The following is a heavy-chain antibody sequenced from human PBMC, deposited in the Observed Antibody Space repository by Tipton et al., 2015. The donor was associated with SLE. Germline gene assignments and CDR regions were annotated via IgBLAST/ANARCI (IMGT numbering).Heavy chain of an antibody. V-gene: IGHV4-30-4*01. J-gene: IGHJ4*02. CDR3: ARGAGIAAADNYFDY. CDR2: IYYNGRT. Sequence: TLSLTCTVSGDSISSGDYYWSWIRQPPGKGLEWIGYIYYNGRTYYNPSLKSRVTISLDTSKNQFSLKLNSVTPEDTAVYYCARGAGIAAADNYFDYWGQGTLVTVSS. CDR1: GDSISSGDYY. D-gene: IGHD6-13*01.